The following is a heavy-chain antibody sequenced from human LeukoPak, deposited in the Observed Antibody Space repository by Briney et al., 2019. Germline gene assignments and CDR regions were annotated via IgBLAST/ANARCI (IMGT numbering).Heavy chain of an antibody. J-gene: IGHJ5*02. CDR3: AINAAAGTS. V-gene: IGHV3-48*03. Sequence: GGSLRLSCAASGFTFSSYEMNWVRQAPGKGLEWVSYISSSGSTIYYADSVKGRFTISRDNAKNSLYLQMNSLRAEDTAAYYCAINAAAGTSWGQGTLVTVSS. CDR1: GFTFSSYE. CDR2: ISSSGSTI. D-gene: IGHD6-13*01.